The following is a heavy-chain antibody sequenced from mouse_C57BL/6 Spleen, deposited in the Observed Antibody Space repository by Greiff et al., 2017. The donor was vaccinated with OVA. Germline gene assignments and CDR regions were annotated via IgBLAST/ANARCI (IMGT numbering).Heavy chain of an antibody. D-gene: IGHD1-1*01. Sequence: VQLQQSGPELVKPGASVKISCKASGYTFTDYYMNWVKQSPGKSLEWIGDINPNNGGTSYNQKFKGKATLTVDKSSSTAYMGLRSLTSEDAAVYDCARGPTVVEDYAMDDWGQGTSVTVSS. CDR3: ARGPTVVEDYAMDD. V-gene: IGHV1-26*01. CDR2: INPNNGGT. CDR1: GYTFTDYY. J-gene: IGHJ4*01.